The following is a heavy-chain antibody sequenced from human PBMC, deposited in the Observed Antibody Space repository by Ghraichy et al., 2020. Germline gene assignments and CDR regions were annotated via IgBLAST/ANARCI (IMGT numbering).Heavy chain of an antibody. Sequence: GGSLRLSCAASRFTFSNAWMSWVRQAPGKGLEWVGRIKSKTDGGTTDYAAPVKGRFTISRDDSKNTLYLQMNSLKTEDTAVYYCTTEDSSGSLDYWGQGTLVTVSS. CDR2: IKSKTDGGTT. D-gene: IGHD3-22*01. J-gene: IGHJ4*02. CDR1: RFTFSNAW. CDR3: TTEDSSGSLDY. V-gene: IGHV3-15*01.